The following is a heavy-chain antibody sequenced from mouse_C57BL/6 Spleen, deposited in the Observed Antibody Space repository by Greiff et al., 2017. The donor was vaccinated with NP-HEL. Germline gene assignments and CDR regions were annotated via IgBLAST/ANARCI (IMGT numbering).Heavy chain of an antibody. CDR3: TRDDWHSNYENYYAMDY. CDR2: ISSGGDYI. CDR1: GFTFSSYA. D-gene: IGHD2-5*01. V-gene: IGHV5-9-1*02. Sequence: EVQLVESGEGLVKPGGSLKLSCAASGFTFSSYAMSWVRQTPEKRLEWVAYISSGGDYIYYADTVKGRFTISRDNARNNLYLQMSSLKSEDTAMYYWTRDDWHSNYENYYAMDYWGQGTSVTVSS. J-gene: IGHJ4*01.